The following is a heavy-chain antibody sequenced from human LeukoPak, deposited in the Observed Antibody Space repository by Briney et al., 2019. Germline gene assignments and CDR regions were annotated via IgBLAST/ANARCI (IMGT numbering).Heavy chain of an antibody. D-gene: IGHD4-17*01. Sequence: GGSLRLSCAASGFTFSDYYMSWLRLAPGKGLEWVSSISSRDSSTYYADSVKGRFTISRDNAKNSLYLQMNSLRAEDTAVYYCARGRYGDYGDYWGQGTLVTVSS. J-gene: IGHJ4*02. CDR1: GFTFSDYY. CDR3: ARGRYGDYGDY. CDR2: ISSRDSST. V-gene: IGHV3-11*04.